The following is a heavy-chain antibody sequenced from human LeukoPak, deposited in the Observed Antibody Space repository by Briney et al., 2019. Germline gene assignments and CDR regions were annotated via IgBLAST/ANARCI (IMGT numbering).Heavy chain of an antibody. CDR2: ISSSSSTI. CDR1: GFTFSSYS. CDR3: ARDRGPYDSSGYYDAFDY. D-gene: IGHD3-22*01. V-gene: IGHV3-48*01. J-gene: IGHJ4*02. Sequence: GGSLRLSCAASGFTFSSYSMNWVRQAPGKGLEWVSYISSSSSTIYYADSVKGRFTISRDNAKNSLYLQMNSLRVEDTAVYYCARDRGPYDSSGYYDAFDYWGQGALVTVSS.